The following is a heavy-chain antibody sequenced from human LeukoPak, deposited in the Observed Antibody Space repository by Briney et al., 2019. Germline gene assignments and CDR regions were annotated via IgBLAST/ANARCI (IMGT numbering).Heavy chain of an antibody. J-gene: IGHJ6*03. Sequence: SETLSLTCTVSGGSISSYYWSWIRQPAGKGLEWIGRIYTSGSTNYNPSLKSRVTMSVDTSKNQFSLKLSSVTAADTAVYYCARGRAHTIFGVVGIYYYYMDVWGKGTTVTVSS. CDR3: ARGRAHTIFGVVGIYYYYMDV. D-gene: IGHD3-3*01. CDR1: GGSISSYY. V-gene: IGHV4-4*07. CDR2: IYTSGST.